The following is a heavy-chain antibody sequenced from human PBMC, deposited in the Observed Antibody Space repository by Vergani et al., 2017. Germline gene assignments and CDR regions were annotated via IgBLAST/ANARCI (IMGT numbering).Heavy chain of an antibody. J-gene: IGHJ6*03. Sequence: QVQLVQSGAEVKKPGSSVKVSCKASGGTFSSYAISWVRQAPGQGLEWMGGIIPIFGTANYAQKFQGRVTITADESTSTAYMELSSLRSEDTAVYYCARNSPVPEVSVNYYYYYDMDVWGKGTTVTVSS. CDR2: IIPIFGTA. CDR3: ARNSPVPEVSVNYYYYYDMDV. V-gene: IGHV1-69*01. CDR1: GGTFSSYA. D-gene: IGHD1-14*01.